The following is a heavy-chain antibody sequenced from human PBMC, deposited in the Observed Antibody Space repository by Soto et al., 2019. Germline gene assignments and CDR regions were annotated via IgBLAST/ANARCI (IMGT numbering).Heavy chain of an antibody. CDR1: GFTFSSYS. J-gene: IGHJ3*02. Sequence: GGSLRLSCAASGFTFSSYSMNWVRQAPGKGLEWVSSISSSSSYIYYADSVKGRFTISRDNAKNSLYLQMNSLRAEDTAVYYCAREYRLAVAGSFADAFDIWGQGTMVTVSS. CDR2: ISSSSSYI. CDR3: AREYRLAVAGSFADAFDI. V-gene: IGHV3-21*01. D-gene: IGHD6-19*01.